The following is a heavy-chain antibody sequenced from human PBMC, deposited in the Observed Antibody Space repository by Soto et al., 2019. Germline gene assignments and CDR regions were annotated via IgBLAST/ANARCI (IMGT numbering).Heavy chain of an antibody. J-gene: IGHJ6*02. Sequence: GGSLRLSCAASGFTFSSYAMSWVRQAPGKGLEWVSAISGSGGSTYYADSVKGRFTISRDNSKNTLYLQMNSLRAEDTAVYYCAKAEGSGWEYYYYYGMDVWGQGTTVTVSS. V-gene: IGHV3-23*01. CDR3: AKAEGSGWEYYYYYGMDV. D-gene: IGHD6-19*01. CDR2: ISGSGGST. CDR1: GFTFSSYA.